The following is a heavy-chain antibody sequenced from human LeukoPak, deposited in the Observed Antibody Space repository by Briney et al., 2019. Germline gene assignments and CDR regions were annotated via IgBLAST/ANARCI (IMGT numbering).Heavy chain of an antibody. CDR2: VSYNSDTI. J-gene: IGHJ2*01. D-gene: IGHD2-21*02. CDR3: AKDYCGGDCYSGWYFDL. CDR1: GFTFDDYA. V-gene: IGHV3-9*01. Sequence: GGSLRLSCAASGFTFDDYAMHWVRQAPGKGLEWVSGVSYNSDTIAYADSVKGRFTISRDNAKNSLYLQMNSLRAEDTASYYCAKDYCGGDCYSGWYFDLWGRGTLVTVSS.